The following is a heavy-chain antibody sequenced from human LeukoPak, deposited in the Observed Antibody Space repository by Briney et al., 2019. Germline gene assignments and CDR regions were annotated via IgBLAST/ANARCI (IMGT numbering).Heavy chain of an antibody. D-gene: IGHD5-24*01. V-gene: IGHV3-49*04. J-gene: IGHJ4*02. CDR1: GFTFGIYA. Sequence: GESLRLSCTTSGFTFGIYALSWVRQPPGKGMEWEGFMRSGETPQYAASVSGRFIISRDDSNSVAHLQMSSLKTEDTALYYCARSRDGYNYAFDYWGRGTLVTVSS. CDR3: ARSRDGYNYAFDY. CDR2: MRSGETP.